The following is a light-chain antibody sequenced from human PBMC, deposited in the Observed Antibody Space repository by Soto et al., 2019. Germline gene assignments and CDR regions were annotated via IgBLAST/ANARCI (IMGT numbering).Light chain of an antibody. CDR2: EVS. J-gene: IGLJ1*01. V-gene: IGLV2-8*01. CDR1: SSDVGFYNY. Sequence: QSALTQPPSASGSPGQSVTISCTGTSSDVGFYNYVTWYQQHPGKAPKLMIYEVSKRPSGVHGRFSGSNSGTTTSLTVSGLQAEDEADYYCNSYSGSNQWEPYVFGTGTKLNVL. CDR3: NSYSGSNQWEPYV.